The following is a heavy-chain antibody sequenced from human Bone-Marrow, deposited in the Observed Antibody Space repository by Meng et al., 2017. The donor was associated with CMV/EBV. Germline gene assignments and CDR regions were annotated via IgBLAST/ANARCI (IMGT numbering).Heavy chain of an antibody. V-gene: IGHV4-4*07. Sequence: SETLSLTCTISGGSISTYYWSWIRQPAGKGLEWIGRFYTSGSTNYNPSLKSRVTISVDTSKNQFSLKLSSVTAADTAVYYCARGQFLEFDYWGQGTLVTVSS. J-gene: IGHJ4*02. CDR1: GGSISTYY. CDR2: FYTSGST. D-gene: IGHD3-3*01. CDR3: ARGQFLEFDY.